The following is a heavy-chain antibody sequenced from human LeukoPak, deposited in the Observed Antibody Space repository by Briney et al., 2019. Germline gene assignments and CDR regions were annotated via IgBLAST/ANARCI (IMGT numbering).Heavy chain of an antibody. CDR2: IKQDGSEK. CDR3: ARDLVLWFGEPHMDV. V-gene: IGHV3-7*01. D-gene: IGHD3-10*01. Sequence: GGSLRLSCAASGFTFSSYWMSWVRQAPGKGLEWVANIKQDGSEKYYVDSVKGRFTISRDNAKNSLYLQMNSLRAKDTAVYYCARDLVLWFGEPHMDVWGQGPRSPSP. J-gene: IGHJ6*02. CDR1: GFTFSSYW.